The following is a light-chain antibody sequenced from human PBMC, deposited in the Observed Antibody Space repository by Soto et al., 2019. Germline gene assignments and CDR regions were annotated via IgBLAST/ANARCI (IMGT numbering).Light chain of an antibody. CDR3: AAWDDSLNAVV. CDR1: SSNIGSNT. Sequence: QPVLTQPPSASGTPGQRVTISCSGGSSNIGSNTGNWYQQLPGTAPNLLIYSNNQRPSGVPDRFSGSKSGTSASLAISGLQSEDEADYYCAAWDDSLNAVVFGGGTKLTVL. V-gene: IGLV1-44*01. CDR2: SNN. J-gene: IGLJ2*01.